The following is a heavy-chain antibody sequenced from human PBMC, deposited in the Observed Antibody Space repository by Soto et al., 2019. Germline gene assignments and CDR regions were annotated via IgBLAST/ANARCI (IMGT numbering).Heavy chain of an antibody. CDR1: GFTFDDYA. CDR2: LSWNGVTI. Sequence: EVQLVESGGGLVQPGRSLRLSCAASGFTFDDYAMHWVRQVPGKGLQWVSGLSWNGVTIGYAASVKGRFTISRDNAAHGLERQMTGVRPDGPSLYYCAASRAYGSSDYSGFPYGMDAWGLGAIVTVS. V-gene: IGHV3-9*01. D-gene: IGHD3-22*01. J-gene: IGHJ6*02. CDR3: AASRAYGSSDYSGFPYGMDA.